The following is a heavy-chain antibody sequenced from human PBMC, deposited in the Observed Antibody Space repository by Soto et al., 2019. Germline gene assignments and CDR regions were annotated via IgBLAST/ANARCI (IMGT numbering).Heavy chain of an antibody. V-gene: IGHV4-61*01. J-gene: IGHJ4*02. CDR3: ARDGSSSWYDV. CDR1: GGSISGSTDY. CDR2: IYYNGRS. Sequence: GPGPNRPSETLSLTCTVSGGSISGSTDYWSWIRQPPGRGLEWIGYIYYNGRSNSNPSLKSRVTISVDTSNNQFSLRLRSVTAADTAVYYCARDGSSSWYDVWGQGTLVTVSS. D-gene: IGHD6-13*01.